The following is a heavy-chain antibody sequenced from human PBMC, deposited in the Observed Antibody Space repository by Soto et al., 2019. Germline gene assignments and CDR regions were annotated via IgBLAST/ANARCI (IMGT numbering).Heavy chain of an antibody. CDR1: GFTFSSYA. CDR2: ISYDGSNK. Sequence: PGGSLRLSCAASGFTFSSYAMHWVRQAPGKGLEWVAVISYDGSNKYYADSVKGRFTISRDNSKNTLYLQMNSLRAEDTAVYYCARDTAAGTYYYYYGMDVWGQGTTVTVSS. J-gene: IGHJ6*02. CDR3: ARDTAAGTYYYYYGMDV. D-gene: IGHD6-13*01. V-gene: IGHV3-30-3*01.